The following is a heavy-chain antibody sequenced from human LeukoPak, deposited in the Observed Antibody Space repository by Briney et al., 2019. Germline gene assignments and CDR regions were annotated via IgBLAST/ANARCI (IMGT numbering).Heavy chain of an antibody. Sequence: GGSLRLSCAASGFTFSSYAMSWVRQAPGKGLEWVSAISGSGGSTYYADSVKGRFTISRDNSKNTLYLQMISLRAEDTAVYYCAKGVGVATGYFDYWGQGTLVTVSS. V-gene: IGHV3-23*01. CDR3: AKGVGVATGYFDY. CDR1: GFTFSSYA. D-gene: IGHD2-15*01. CDR2: ISGSGGST. J-gene: IGHJ4*02.